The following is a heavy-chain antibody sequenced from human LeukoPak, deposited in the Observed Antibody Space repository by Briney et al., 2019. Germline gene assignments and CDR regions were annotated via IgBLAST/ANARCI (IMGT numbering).Heavy chain of an antibody. D-gene: IGHD3-22*01. J-gene: IGHJ4*02. V-gene: IGHV3-53*01. CDR3: ARVIPPSYYDSSGYFDY. Sequence: GGSLRLSCAASGFTVSSYYMSWVRQAPGKGLEWVSVIYSGGSTYYADSVKGRFTISRDNSKNTLYIQMNSLRADDTAVYYCARVIPPSYYDSSGYFDYWGQGTLVTVSS. CDR1: GFTVSSYY. CDR2: IYSGGST.